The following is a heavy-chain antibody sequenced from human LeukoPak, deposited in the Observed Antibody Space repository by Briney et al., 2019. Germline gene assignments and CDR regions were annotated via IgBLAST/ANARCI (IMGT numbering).Heavy chain of an antibody. Sequence: GGSLRLSCAASGLTFSSYSMNWVRQAQGKGLEWVSSISSSSSYIYYADSVKGRFTISRDNAKNSLYLQMNSLRSEDTAVYYCARDYDSSGYTGAFDIWGQGTMVTVSS. D-gene: IGHD3-22*01. CDR1: GLTFSSYS. CDR2: ISSSSSYI. J-gene: IGHJ3*02. V-gene: IGHV3-21*01. CDR3: ARDYDSSGYTGAFDI.